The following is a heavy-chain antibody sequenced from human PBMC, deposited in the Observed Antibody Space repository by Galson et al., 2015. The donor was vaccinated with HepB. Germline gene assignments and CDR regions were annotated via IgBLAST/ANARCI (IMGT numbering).Heavy chain of an antibody. Sequence: TLSLTCTVSGGSISSSSYYWGWIRQPPGKGLEWIGSIYYSGSTYYNPSLKSRVTISVDTSKNQFSLKLSSVTAADTAVYYCARLLRVTTFDYWGQGTLVTVSS. CDR1: GGSISSSSYY. J-gene: IGHJ4*02. V-gene: IGHV4-39*01. CDR2: IYYSGST. D-gene: IGHD4-17*01. CDR3: ARLLRVTTFDY.